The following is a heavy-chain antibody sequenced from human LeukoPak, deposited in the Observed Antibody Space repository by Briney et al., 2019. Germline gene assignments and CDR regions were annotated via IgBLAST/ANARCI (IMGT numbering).Heavy chain of an antibody. CDR2: IIPIFGTA. CDR1: GGTFSSYA. CDR3: ASYNYYDSRVYPA. Sequence: ASVKVSCKASGGTFSSYAISWVRQAPGQGLEWMGRIIPIFGTANYAQKFQGRVTITTDESTSTAYMELSSLRSEDTAVYYCASYNYYDSRVYPAWGKEPLVTVS. V-gene: IGHV1-69*05. J-gene: IGHJ5*02. D-gene: IGHD3-22*01.